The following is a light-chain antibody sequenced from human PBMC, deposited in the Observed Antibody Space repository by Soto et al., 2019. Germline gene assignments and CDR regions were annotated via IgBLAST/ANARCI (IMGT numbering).Light chain of an antibody. CDR2: KAA. CDR1: QSISSW. J-gene: IGKJ1*01. CDR3: QQYDSYSAPWT. V-gene: IGKV1-5*03. Sequence: DIQMTQSPSTLSASVGDRVTITCRASQSISSWLAWYQQKPGKAPKLLLYKAASLESGVPSRFSGSGSGTEFPLTISSLQPDDFATFYGQQYDSYSAPWTVGQGTKVEIK.